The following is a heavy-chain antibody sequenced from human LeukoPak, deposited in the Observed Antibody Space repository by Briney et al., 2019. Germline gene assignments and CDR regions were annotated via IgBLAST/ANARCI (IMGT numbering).Heavy chain of an antibody. CDR2: IYYSGST. Sequence: SETLSLTCTVSGGSISSSSYYWGWIRQPPGKGLEWIGSIYYSGSTNYNPSLKSRVTISEDTSKNQFSLNLTSVTAADTAVYHCARVQYSYGSGYYFDYWGQGTLVTVSS. D-gene: IGHD5-18*01. J-gene: IGHJ4*02. CDR3: ARVQYSYGSGYYFDY. V-gene: IGHV4-39*07. CDR1: GGSISSSSYY.